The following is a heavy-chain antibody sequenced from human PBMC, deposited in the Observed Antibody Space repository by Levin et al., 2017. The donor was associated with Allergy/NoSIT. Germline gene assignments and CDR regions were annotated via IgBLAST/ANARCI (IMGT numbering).Heavy chain of an antibody. J-gene: IGHJ4*02. CDR1: GFTFTNAW. CDR3: ITMVTSQGWF. D-gene: IGHD3-10*01. V-gene: IGHV3-15*01. CDR2: IKSKSDGGTT. Sequence: PGGSLRLSCAASGFTFTNAWMTWVRQAPGKGLEWVGRIKSKSDGGTTDYGAPVKGRFTISRDDSKSTLYLQMNSLKTEDTAVYFCITMVTSQGWFWGQGALVTVSS.